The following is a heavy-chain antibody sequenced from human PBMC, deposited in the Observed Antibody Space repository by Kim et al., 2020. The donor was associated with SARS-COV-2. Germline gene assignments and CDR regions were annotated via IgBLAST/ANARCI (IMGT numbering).Heavy chain of an antibody. CDR1: GGPISSYY. Sequence: SETLSLTCTVSGGPISSYYWSWIRQPPGKGLEWIGYIYYSGSTNYNPSLKSRVTISVDTSKNQFSLKLSSVTAADTAVYYCARDQGNPSGMDVWGQGTT. J-gene: IGHJ6*02. CDR2: IYYSGST. CDR3: ARDQGNPSGMDV. V-gene: IGHV4-59*01.